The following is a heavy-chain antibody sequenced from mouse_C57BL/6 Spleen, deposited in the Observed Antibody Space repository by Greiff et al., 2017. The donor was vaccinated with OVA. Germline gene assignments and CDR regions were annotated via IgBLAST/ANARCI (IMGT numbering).Heavy chain of an antibody. V-gene: IGHV5-2*01. Sequence: EVMLVESGGGLVQPGESLKLSCESNEYEFPSHDMSWVRKTPEKRLELVAAINSDGGSTYYPDTMERRFIISRDNTKKTLYLQMSSLRSEDTALYYCARHGRDYYGSSYFDVWGTGTTVTVSS. D-gene: IGHD1-1*01. CDR1: EYEFPSHD. CDR2: INSDGGST. CDR3: ARHGRDYYGSSYFDV. J-gene: IGHJ1*03.